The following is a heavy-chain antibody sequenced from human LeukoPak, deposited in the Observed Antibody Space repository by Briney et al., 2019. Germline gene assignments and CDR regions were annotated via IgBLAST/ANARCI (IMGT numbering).Heavy chain of an antibody. Sequence: GESLKISCQSSGYNFTPYWIVWVRQMPGKGLEWMGITFAGYSYTIYSPSFQGQVTISVDKSISTAYLQWSSLKASDTAMYYCARRYSSGWYLDYWGQGTLVTVSS. CDR2: TFAGYSYT. CDR1: GYNFTPYW. CDR3: ARRYSSGWYLDY. V-gene: IGHV5-51*01. D-gene: IGHD6-19*01. J-gene: IGHJ4*02.